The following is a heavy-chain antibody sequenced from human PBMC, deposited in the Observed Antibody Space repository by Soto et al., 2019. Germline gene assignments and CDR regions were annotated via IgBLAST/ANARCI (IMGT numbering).Heavy chain of an antibody. CDR1: GASIISSDW. D-gene: IGHD3-3*01. CDR3: AGINYGFWSGYTP. J-gene: IGHJ5*02. V-gene: IGHV4-30-4*01. Sequence: PSETLSLTCLVSGASIISSDWWIWVRQTPGKGLEWIGYIYYSGSTYYNPSLKSRVTISVDTSKNQFSLKLSSVTAADTAVYYCAGINYGFWSGYTPWGQGTLVTVSS. CDR2: IYYSGST.